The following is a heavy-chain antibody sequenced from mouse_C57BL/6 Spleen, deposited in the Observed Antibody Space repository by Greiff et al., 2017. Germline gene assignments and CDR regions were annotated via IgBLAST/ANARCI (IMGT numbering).Heavy chain of an antibody. CDR2: LYPGSGST. D-gene: IGHD2-4*01. CDR1: GYTFTSYW. Sequence: QVQLQQPGAELVKPGASVKMSCKASGYTFTSYWITWVKQRPGQGLEWIGDLYPGSGSTNYNEKFKSKATLTVDTSSITAYMQLSSLTSEDSAVYYCAISGYDYSVDYWGQGTTLTVSS. J-gene: IGHJ2*01. V-gene: IGHV1-55*01. CDR3: AISGYDYSVDY.